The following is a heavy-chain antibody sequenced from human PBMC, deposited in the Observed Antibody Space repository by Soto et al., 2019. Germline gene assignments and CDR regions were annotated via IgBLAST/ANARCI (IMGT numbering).Heavy chain of an antibody. CDR2: ISYNGTSK. V-gene: IGHV3-30*18. D-gene: IGHD4-17*01. CDR1: GFTFVSYG. J-gene: IGHJ4*02. CDR3: AKEMTTNPFEY. Sequence: GGSLRLSXAASGFTFVSYGMHWVRQAPGKGLEWVAGISYNGTSKSYADSVKGRFIISRDNSKSTMYLQMDSLRDEDTATYHCAKEMTTNPFEYWGQGTLVTVSS.